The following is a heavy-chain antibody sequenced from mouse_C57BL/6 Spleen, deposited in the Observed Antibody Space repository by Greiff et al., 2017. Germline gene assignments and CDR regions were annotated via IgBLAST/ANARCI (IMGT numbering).Heavy chain of an antibody. CDR2: IYPGSGNT. Sequence: VQLQQSGAELVRPGASVKLSCKASDYTFTDYYINWVKQRPGQGLEWIARIYPGSGNTYYNEKFKGKATLTAEKSSSTAYMQLSSLTSEDSAVYFCARDDDYDGAWFAYWGQGTLVTVSA. CDR3: ARDDDYDGAWFAY. V-gene: IGHV1-76*01. CDR1: DYTFTDYY. J-gene: IGHJ3*01. D-gene: IGHD2-4*01.